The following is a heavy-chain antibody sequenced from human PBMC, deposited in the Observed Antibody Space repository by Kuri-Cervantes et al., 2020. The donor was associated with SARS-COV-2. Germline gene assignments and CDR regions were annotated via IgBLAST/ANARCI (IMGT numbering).Heavy chain of an antibody. CDR3: AREAGQNWFDP. D-gene: IGHD3-10*01. CDR2: IYYSGST. J-gene: IGHJ5*02. CDR1: DGSFNSHY. Sequence: SETLSLTCTVPDGSFNSHYWSWIRQPPGKGLEWIGYIYYSGSTTYNPSLKSRVTISVDTSKNQFSLKLTSVTAEDTSVYYCAREAGQNWFDPWGQGTLVTVSS. V-gene: IGHV4-59*11.